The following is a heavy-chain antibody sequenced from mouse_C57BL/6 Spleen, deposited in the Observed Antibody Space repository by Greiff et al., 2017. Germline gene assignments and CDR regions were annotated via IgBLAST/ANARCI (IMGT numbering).Heavy chain of an antibody. J-gene: IGHJ1*03. CDR3: ARSLLLAGYFDV. V-gene: IGHV5-17*01. D-gene: IGHD1-1*01. CDR1: GFTFSDYG. CDR2: LSSGSSPI. Sequence: EVKLMESGGGLVKPGGSLKLSCAASGFTFSDYGMHWVRQAPEKGLEWVAYLSSGSSPIYYAYTVKGRFTISRDNAKNTLFLQMTSLRSEDTAMYYGARSLLLAGYFDVWGTGTTVTVSS.